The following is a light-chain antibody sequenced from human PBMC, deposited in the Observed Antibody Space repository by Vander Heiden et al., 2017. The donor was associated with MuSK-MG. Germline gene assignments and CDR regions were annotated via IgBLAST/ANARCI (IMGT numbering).Light chain of an antibody. V-gene: IGKV1-33*01. CDR1: QDISNH. CDR3: QQYHHLPPIT. J-gene: IGKJ5*01. Sequence: DIQLTQSPSFLSASVGDRVTITCQASQDISNHLNWYQHKPGSAPKLLIYDASNLEGGVPSRFSGSGSGTDFTFTISSLQPEDIATYFCQQYHHLPPITFGQGTRLDIK. CDR2: DAS.